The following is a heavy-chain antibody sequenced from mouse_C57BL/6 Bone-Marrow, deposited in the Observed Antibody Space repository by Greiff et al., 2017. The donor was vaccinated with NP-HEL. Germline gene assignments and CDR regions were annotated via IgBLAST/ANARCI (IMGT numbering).Heavy chain of an antibody. J-gene: IGHJ4*01. CDR1: GFTFSSYA. CDR2: ISSGGDYI. CDR3: TRDNGNHYYAMDY. D-gene: IGHD2-1*01. V-gene: IGHV5-9-1*02. Sequence: LQQSGEGLVKPGGSLKLSCAASGFTFSSYAMSWVRQTPEKRLEWVAYISSGGDYIYYADTVKGRFTISRDNARNTLYLQMSSLKSEDTAMYYCTRDNGNHYYAMDYWGQGTSVTVSS.